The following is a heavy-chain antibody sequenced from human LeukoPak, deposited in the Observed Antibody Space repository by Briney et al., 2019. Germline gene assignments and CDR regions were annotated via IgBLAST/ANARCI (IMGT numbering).Heavy chain of an antibody. CDR2: MHPNSGNT. Sequence: ASVKVSCKASGYTFTSYDINWVRQATGQGLVWMGWMHPNSGNTGYAQKFQGRVTMTRNTSISTAYMELSSLRSEDTAVCYCARDPPITMIVPGDDYWGQGTLVTVSS. D-gene: IGHD3-22*01. CDR3: ARDPPITMIVPGDDY. V-gene: IGHV1-8*01. J-gene: IGHJ4*02. CDR1: GYTFTSYD.